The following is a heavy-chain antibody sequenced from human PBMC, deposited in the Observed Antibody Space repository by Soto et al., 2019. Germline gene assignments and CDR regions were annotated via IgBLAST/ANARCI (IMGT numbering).Heavy chain of an antibody. CDR3: GRTGGGSGYSHTSI. CDR1: GFTFSTSA. D-gene: IGHD5-12*01. CDR2: ISVTGSST. Sequence: GGSLRLSCAASGFTFSTSAMNWVRQAPGKGLEWLSTISVTGSSTFYADSVKGRFTISRDNSKNTLYLQMNSLRVEDTAVYFCGRTGGGSGYSHTSIWGQGTMVTV. J-gene: IGHJ3*02. V-gene: IGHV3-23*01.